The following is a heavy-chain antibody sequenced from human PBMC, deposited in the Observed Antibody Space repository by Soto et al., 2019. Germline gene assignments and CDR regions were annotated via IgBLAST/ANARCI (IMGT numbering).Heavy chain of an antibody. CDR1: GGTFSSYA. CDR3: ARAAYRIAVAGSPLGWFDP. V-gene: IGHV1-69*13. CDR2: IIPIFGTA. J-gene: IGHJ5*02. Sequence: QVQLVQSGAEVKKPGASVKVSCKASGGTFSSYAISWVRQAPGQGLEWMGGIIPIFGTANYAQKFQGRVTITADESTSTAYMELSSLRSEDTAVYYCARAAYRIAVAGSPLGWFDPWGQGTLVTVSS. D-gene: IGHD6-19*01.